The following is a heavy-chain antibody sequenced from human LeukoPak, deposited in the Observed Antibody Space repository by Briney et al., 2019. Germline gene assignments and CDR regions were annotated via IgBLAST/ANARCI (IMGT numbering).Heavy chain of an antibody. CDR3: ARLEGYYYYGMDV. Sequence: SQTLSLTCTVSGGSISSGGYYWSWIRQPAGKGLEWIGRIYTSGSTNYNPSLKSRVTMSVDTSKNQFSLKLSSVTAADTAVYYCARLEGYYYYGMDVWGQGTTVTVSS. J-gene: IGHJ6*02. CDR2: IYTSGST. D-gene: IGHD1-1*01. V-gene: IGHV4-61*02. CDR1: GGSISSGGYY.